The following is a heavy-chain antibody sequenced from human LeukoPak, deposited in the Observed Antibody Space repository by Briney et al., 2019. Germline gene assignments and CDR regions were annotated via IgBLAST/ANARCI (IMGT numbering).Heavy chain of an antibody. V-gene: IGHV1-8*01. J-gene: IGHJ3*01. CDR3: ARTAFASGLYGDGFDV. D-gene: IGHD6-25*01. Sequence: GASVKVSCKASGYTFTNHDINWVRRAPGHGLEWMGWMNLYSGDVGYAQKFQGRVTMIRNISETTAYMELSSLRSEDMAVYFCARTAFASGLYGDGFDVWGQGTLVTVSS. CDR1: GYTFTNHD. CDR2: MNLYSGDV.